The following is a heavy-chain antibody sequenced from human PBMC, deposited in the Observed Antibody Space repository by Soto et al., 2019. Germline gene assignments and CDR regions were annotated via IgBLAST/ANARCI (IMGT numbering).Heavy chain of an antibody. CDR1: GYTFTSYY. D-gene: IGHD2-15*01. Sequence: QVQLVQSGAEVKKPGASVKVSCKASGYTFTSYYMHWVRQAPGQGLEWMGIINPSGGSTSYAQKFQGRVTMTRDTSTGTVYMELSSLRSEDTAVYYCARDLRGGYCSGGSCQRDDYWGQGTLVTVSS. CDR3: ARDLRGGYCSGGSCQRDDY. J-gene: IGHJ4*02. V-gene: IGHV1-46*03. CDR2: INPSGGST.